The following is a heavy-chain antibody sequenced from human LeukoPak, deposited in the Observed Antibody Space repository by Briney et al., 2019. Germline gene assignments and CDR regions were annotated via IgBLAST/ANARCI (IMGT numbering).Heavy chain of an antibody. CDR1: GFTFTSYA. D-gene: IGHD4-23*01. CDR2: ISGTGGST. J-gene: IGHJ4*02. V-gene: IGHV3-23*01. CDR3: AKFAPRWPLPPGNY. Sequence: VGSRRPSCAASGFTFTSYAMSWFRQAPGKGLEWVSAISGTGGSTYYADSVKGRFTISRDNSKNTLYLQMNSLRAEDTAVYYCAKFAPRWPLPPGNYWGQGTLVTVSS.